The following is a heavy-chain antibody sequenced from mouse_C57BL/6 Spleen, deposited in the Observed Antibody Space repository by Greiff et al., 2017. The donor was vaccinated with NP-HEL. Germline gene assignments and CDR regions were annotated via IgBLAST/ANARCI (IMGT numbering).Heavy chain of an antibody. CDR2: INPSTGGT. CDR3: ARLGLRGAWFAY. J-gene: IGHJ3*01. D-gene: IGHD2-4*01. CDR1: GYSFTGYY. V-gene: IGHV1-42*01. Sequence: VQLQQSGPELVKPGASVKISCKASGYSFTGYYMNWVKQSPEKSLEWIGEINPSTGGTTYNQKSKAKATLTVDKSSSTAYMQLKSLTSEDSAVYYCARLGLRGAWFAYWGQGTLVTVSA.